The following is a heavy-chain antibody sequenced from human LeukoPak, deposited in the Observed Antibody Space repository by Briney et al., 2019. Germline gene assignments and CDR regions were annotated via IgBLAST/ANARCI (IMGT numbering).Heavy chain of an antibody. D-gene: IGHD1-26*01. J-gene: IGHJ4*02. CDR1: GFTFDDYA. CDR2: ISWNSGSI. CDR3: ARESWELKY. V-gene: IGHV3-9*01. Sequence: PGGSLRLSCAASGFTFDDYAMHWVRQAPGKGLEWVSGISWNSGSIGYADSVKGRFTISRDNAKNSLYLQMNSLRAEDTAVYYCARESWELKYWGQGTLVTVSS.